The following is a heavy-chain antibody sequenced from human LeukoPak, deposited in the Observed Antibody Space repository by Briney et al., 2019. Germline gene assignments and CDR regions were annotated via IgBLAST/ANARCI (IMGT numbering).Heavy chain of an antibody. CDR3: VRDGQLGYDALDI. CDR2: TYYRSKWYN. J-gene: IGHJ3*02. D-gene: IGHD2-2*01. Sequence: SQTLPLTCAISGDSVSSNTAAWNWIRQSPSRGLEWLGRTYYRSKWYNDYAVFVRGRITVNPDTSKNEFSLHLNSVTPEDTAVYYCVRDGQLGYDALDIWGQGTLVTVSS. CDR1: GDSVSSNTAA. V-gene: IGHV6-1*01.